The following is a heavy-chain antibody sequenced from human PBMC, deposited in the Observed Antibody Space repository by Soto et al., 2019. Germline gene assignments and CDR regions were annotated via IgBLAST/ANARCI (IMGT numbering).Heavy chain of an antibody. V-gene: IGHV3-73*01. CDR2: IGSKGETYAT. J-gene: IGHJ4*02. CDR3: TTLANY. CDR1: GFTFGASN. Sequence: GGSLRLSCAASGFTFGASNLQWVRQASGKGLEWLGRIGSKGETYATTYAASVKGRFTISRDDSKNTAYLQMNSLKAEDTAVYYCTTLANYWGQGTLVNVSS.